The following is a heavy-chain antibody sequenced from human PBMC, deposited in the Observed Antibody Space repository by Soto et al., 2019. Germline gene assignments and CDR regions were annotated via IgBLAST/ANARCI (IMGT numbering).Heavy chain of an antibody. Sequence: EVQLLESGGGLVQPGGSLRLSCAASGFTFSSYAMSWVRQAPGKGLEWVSAISGSGGSTYYADSVKGRFTISRDNSKNTLYLQMNGLRAEDTAVYYCAKALRDQQLAEDDAFDIWGQGTMVTVSS. D-gene: IGHD6-13*01. CDR1: GFTFSSYA. J-gene: IGHJ3*02. CDR3: AKALRDQQLAEDDAFDI. CDR2: ISGSGGST. V-gene: IGHV3-23*01.